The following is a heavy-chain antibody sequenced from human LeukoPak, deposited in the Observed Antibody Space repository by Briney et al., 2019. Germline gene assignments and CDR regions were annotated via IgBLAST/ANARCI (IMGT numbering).Heavy chain of an antibody. J-gene: IGHJ4*02. V-gene: IGHV1-18*01. Sequence: ASVKVSCKASGYTFTNYDISWLRQAPGQGLEWIGWISVNNGNTDYAQKFHGRVTMTTDTSTGTAYMELRSLTSDDTAVYYCARDQRAVDNTMSYDWGQGTQVTVSS. D-gene: IGHD3-10*02. CDR1: GYTFTNYD. CDR3: ARDQRAVDNTMSYD. CDR2: ISVNNGNT.